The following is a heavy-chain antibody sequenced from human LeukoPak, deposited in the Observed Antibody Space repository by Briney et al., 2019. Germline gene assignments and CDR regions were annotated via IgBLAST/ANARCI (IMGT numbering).Heavy chain of an antibody. CDR1: GYTFTSYG. D-gene: IGHD3-3*01. CDR2: ISAYNGNT. V-gene: IGHV1-18*01. CDR3: ARERSITIFGVVIHYYYYGMDV. Sequence: ASVKVSCKASGYTFTSYGISWVRQAPGQGLEWMGWISAYNGNTNYAQKLQGRVTMTTDTSTSTAYMELRSLRSDDTAVYYRARERSITIFGVVIHYYYYGMDVWGQGTTVTVSS. J-gene: IGHJ6*02.